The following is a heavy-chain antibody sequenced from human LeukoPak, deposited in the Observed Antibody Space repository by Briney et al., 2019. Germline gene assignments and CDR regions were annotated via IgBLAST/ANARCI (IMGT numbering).Heavy chain of an antibody. CDR2: IRSKAYGGTT. D-gene: IGHD3-9*01. CDR3: TRGDYDILTGQT. CDR1: GFTFGDYA. V-gene: IGHV3-49*04. J-gene: IGHJ4*02. Sequence: GGPLRLSCTASGFTFGDYAMSWVRQAPGKGLEWVGFIRSKAYGGTTEYAASVKGRFTVSRDDSKSIAYLQMNSLKTEDTAVYYCTRGDYDILTGQTWGQGTLVTVSS.